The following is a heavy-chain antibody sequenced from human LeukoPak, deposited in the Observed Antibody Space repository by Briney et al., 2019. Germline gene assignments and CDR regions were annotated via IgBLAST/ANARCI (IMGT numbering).Heavy chain of an antibody. D-gene: IGHD2-15*01. J-gene: IGHJ6*02. CDR3: ARGRGYCSGGSCHSPSGMDV. Sequence: PSETLSLTCAVYGGSFSGYYWSWIRQPPGKGLEWIGEINHSGSTNYNPSLKSRVTISVDTSKNQFSLKLSSVTAADTAVYYCARGRGYCSGGSCHSPSGMDVWGQGTTVTVSS. V-gene: IGHV4-34*01. CDR1: GGSFSGYY. CDR2: INHSGST.